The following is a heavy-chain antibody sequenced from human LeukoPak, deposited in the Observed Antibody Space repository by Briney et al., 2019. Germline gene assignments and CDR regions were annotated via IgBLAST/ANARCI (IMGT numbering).Heavy chain of an antibody. Sequence: GGSLRLSCAASGFTFSSYAMTWARQAPGKGLEWVSDISGSGGSTYYTESVKGRFTISRDNSKNTLYLQMNNLRAEDTALYFCAKEKDSSSFPVGYFDYWGQGTLVTVSS. CDR2: ISGSGGST. J-gene: IGHJ4*02. CDR3: AKEKDSSSFPVGYFDY. V-gene: IGHV3-23*01. D-gene: IGHD3-22*01. CDR1: GFTFSSYA.